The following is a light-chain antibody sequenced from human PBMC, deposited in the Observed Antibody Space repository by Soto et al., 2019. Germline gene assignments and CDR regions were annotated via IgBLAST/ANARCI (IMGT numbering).Light chain of an antibody. Sequence: SVLTQPPSASGSPGQSVTISCTGTKSDIGVYDFVSWYQHHPGKAPRLIIYEVVQRPSGVPDRFSGSKSGNTASLTVSGLQAADEADYFCKSSAGSTTYVFGSGTKVTVL. V-gene: IGLV2-8*01. CDR1: KSDIGVYDF. J-gene: IGLJ1*01. CDR3: KSSAGSTTYV. CDR2: EVV.